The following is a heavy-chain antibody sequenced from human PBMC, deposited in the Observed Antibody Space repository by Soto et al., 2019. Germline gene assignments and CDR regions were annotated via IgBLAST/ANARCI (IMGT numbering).Heavy chain of an antibody. Sequence: APVKVSCKASGYTFTGYYMHWVRQAPGQGLEWMGWINTNSGCTNYAQKFQGRVTMTRDTSINTAYMELSRLRSDDTAVYYCARRVNYYDSSGYKNWFDPWGQGTLVTVSS. CDR1: GYTFTGYY. J-gene: IGHJ5*02. CDR3: ARRVNYYDSSGYKNWFDP. CDR2: INTNSGCT. D-gene: IGHD3-22*01. V-gene: IGHV1-2*02.